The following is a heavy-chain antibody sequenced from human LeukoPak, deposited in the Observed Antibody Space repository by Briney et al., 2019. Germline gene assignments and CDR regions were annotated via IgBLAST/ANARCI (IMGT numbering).Heavy chain of an antibody. CDR2: IYYSGST. J-gene: IGHJ4*02. D-gene: IGHD5-24*01. V-gene: IGHV4-4*02. CDR1: GGSISSSNW. Sequence: PSGTLSLTCAVSGGSISSSNWWSWVRQPPGKGLEWIGSIYYSGSTYYNPSLKSRVTISVDTSKNQFSLKLSSVTAADTAVYYCARVERWLQTFDYWGQGTLVTVSS. CDR3: ARVERWLQTFDY.